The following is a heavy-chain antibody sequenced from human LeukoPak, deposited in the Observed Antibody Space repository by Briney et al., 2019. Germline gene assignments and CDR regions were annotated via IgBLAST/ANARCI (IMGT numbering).Heavy chain of an antibody. Sequence: SETLSLTCTVAGGSFERYFWSWIRQPPGKGLEWIGYVYYSGGTDYSPSLKSRLTISADTSKNQFSLRLSSVTAADTAVYYCASHRRSHGSEYWGQGTLVTVSS. D-gene: IGHD3-10*01. V-gene: IGHV4-59*01. CDR2: VYYSGGT. CDR1: GGSFERYF. CDR3: ASHRRSHGSEY. J-gene: IGHJ4*02.